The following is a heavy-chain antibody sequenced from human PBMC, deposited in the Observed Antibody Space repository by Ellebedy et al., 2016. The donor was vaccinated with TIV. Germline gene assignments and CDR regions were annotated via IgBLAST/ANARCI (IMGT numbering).Heavy chain of an antibody. V-gene: IGHV3-48*01. CDR3: ARVDRVSHAMDV. Sequence: GGSLRLSXAASGFTLSNSGMTWVRQAPGKGLEWVSYISISGTTLYYADSVRGRFTISRDNAKNSLYLRMNSLRADDTAMYYCARVDRVSHAMDVWGQGTLVTVSS. J-gene: IGHJ6*02. CDR1: GFTLSNSG. D-gene: IGHD1-14*01. CDR2: ISISGTTL.